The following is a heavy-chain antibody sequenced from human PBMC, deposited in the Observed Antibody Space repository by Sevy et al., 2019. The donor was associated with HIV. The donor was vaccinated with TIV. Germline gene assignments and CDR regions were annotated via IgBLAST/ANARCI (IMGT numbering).Heavy chain of an antibody. CDR1: GFTFSSYW. D-gene: IGHD2-15*01. CDR2: IYSGGST. J-gene: IGHJ4*02. V-gene: IGHV3-53*01. CDR3: ARGHPHCSGGSCQKYYFDY. Sequence: GGSLRLSCAASGFTFSSYWMSWVRQAPGKGLEWVSVIYSGGSTYYADSVKGRFTISRDNSKNTLYLQMNSLRAEDTAVYYCARGHPHCSGGSCQKYYFDYWGQGTLVTVSS.